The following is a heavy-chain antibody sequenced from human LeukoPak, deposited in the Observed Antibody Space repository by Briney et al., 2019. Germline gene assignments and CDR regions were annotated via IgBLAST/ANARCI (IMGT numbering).Heavy chain of an antibody. CDR1: GGSISSSSYY. D-gene: IGHD6-19*01. CDR3: ARQKGIAVAGYYFDY. Sequence: SETLSLTCTVSGGSISSSSYYWGWIRQPPGKGLEWIGSIYYSGSTYYNPSLKSRVTISVDTSKNQFSLKLSSVTAADTAVYYCARQKGIAVAGYYFDYWGQGTLVTVSS. CDR2: IYYSGST. J-gene: IGHJ4*02. V-gene: IGHV4-39*01.